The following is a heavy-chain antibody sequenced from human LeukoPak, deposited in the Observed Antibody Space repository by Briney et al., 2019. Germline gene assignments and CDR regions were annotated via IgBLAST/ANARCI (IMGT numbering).Heavy chain of an antibody. D-gene: IGHD6-19*01. J-gene: IGHJ4*02. CDR3: ARQGIAVAFDY. CDR1: GGSISSYY. Sequence: SEPLSLTCTVSGGSISSYYWSWIRQPPGKGLEWIGYIYYSGSTNYNPSLKSRVTISVDTSKNQFSLKLSSVTAADTAVYYCARQGIAVAFDYWGQGTLVTVSS. V-gene: IGHV4-59*08. CDR2: IYYSGST.